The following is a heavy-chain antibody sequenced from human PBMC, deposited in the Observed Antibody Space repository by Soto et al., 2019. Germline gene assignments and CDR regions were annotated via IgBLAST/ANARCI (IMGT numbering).Heavy chain of an antibody. CDR1: NGSITSTTW. CDR2: VFHSGAT. V-gene: IGHV4-4*02. CDR3: ARACDILTGYRGHFDY. J-gene: IGHJ4*02. Sequence: QVQLQESGPGLVKPSGTLSLTCVVSNGSITSTTWWSWVRQPPGKGLEWHGEVFHSGATNYNPSLNSRVTISVDKSNHLFSLNLTSGTAADTAVYYCARACDILTGYRGHFDYWGQGTLVTVSS. D-gene: IGHD3-9*01.